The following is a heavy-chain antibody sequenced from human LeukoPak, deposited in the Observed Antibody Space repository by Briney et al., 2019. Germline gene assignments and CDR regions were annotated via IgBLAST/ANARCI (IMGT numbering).Heavy chain of an antibody. Sequence: SETLSLTCTVSGGSISGNCWSWIRQTPGKGLEWVAYIYNSVTTNYNPSLKSRLTISVDTYNNQIFLNLNPVTAADTAVYYCARLGWLDGYVFDSWGQGTLVTVSS. V-gene: IGHV4-59*08. CDR3: ARLGWLDGYVFDS. D-gene: IGHD5-24*01. J-gene: IGHJ4*02. CDR1: GGSISGNC. CDR2: IYNSVTT.